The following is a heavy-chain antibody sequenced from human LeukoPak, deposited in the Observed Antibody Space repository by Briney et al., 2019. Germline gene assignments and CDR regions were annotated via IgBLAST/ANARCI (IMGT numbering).Heavy chain of an antibody. CDR3: AREVGPYAFDI. V-gene: IGHV3-21*01. D-gene: IGHD1-26*01. J-gene: IGHJ3*02. CDR1: GFTFSSYS. Sequence: GGSLRLSCAASGFTFSSYSMNWVRQAPGKGLEWVSSISSSSSYIYYADSVKGRFTISRDNAKNSLYLQMNSLRAEDTAVYYCAREVGPYAFDIWGQGTMVTVSS. CDR2: ISSSSSYI.